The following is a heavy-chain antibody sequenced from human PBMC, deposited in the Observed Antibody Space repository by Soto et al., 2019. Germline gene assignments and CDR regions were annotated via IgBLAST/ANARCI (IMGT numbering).Heavy chain of an antibody. D-gene: IGHD3-22*01. CDR1: GYNFSAYY. CDR3: ARGGTFAYDTSGYSVY. CDR2: INLTSGDT. Sequence: DSAKVSCKTSGYNFSAYYMNWERQAPGPGLEWLGWINLTSGDTLYAQKFPGRVTMTRDTSISTAYMELSRLRSDDTAVYYCARGGTFAYDTSGYSVYWG. J-gene: IGHJ4*01. V-gene: IGHV1-2*02.